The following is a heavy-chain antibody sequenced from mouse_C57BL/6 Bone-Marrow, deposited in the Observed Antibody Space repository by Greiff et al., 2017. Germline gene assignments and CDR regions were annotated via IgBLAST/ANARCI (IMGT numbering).Heavy chain of an antibody. CDR2: IYPRSGNT. V-gene: IGHV1-81*01. Sequence: VQLQQSGAELARPGASVKLSCKASGYTFTSYGISWVKQRTGQGLEWIGEIYPRSGNTYYNEKFKGKATLTADNSSSTAYMEVRSLTSEDSAVYFCARGDWARFDVWGTGTTGTVSS. CDR3: ARGDWARFDV. CDR1: GYTFTSYG. J-gene: IGHJ1*03. D-gene: IGHD4-1*01.